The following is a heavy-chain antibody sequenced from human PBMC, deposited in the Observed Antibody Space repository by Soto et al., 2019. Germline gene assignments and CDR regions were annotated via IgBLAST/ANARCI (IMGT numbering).Heavy chain of an antibody. CDR1: GYTFTNFG. CDR3: ARGGTPIDY. CDR2: ISPYNGNT. J-gene: IGHJ4*02. V-gene: IGHV1-18*01. Sequence: QVQLVQSGAEVKKPGASVKVSCKASGYTFTNFGISWVGQAPGKGLEGMGWISPYNGNTNYAQKFQGRVTMTPDTSTRTAYMEPRSLRSDDTAVYYCARGGTPIDYGGQGTLVTVSS. D-gene: IGHD3-16*01.